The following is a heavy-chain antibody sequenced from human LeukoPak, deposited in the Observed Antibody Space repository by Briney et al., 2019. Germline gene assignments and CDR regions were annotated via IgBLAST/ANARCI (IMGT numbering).Heavy chain of an antibody. V-gene: IGHV3-30*02. CDR1: GFTFSSYG. J-gene: IGHJ4*02. Sequence: GGSLRLSCAASGFTFSSYGMHWVRQAPGKGLEWVAFIRYDGSNKYYADSVKGRFTISRDNSKNTLYLQMNSLRAEDTAVYYCAKDNGDSSGYSLLFDHWGQGTLVTVSS. D-gene: IGHD3-22*01. CDR3: AKDNGDSSGYSLLFDH. CDR2: IRYDGSNK.